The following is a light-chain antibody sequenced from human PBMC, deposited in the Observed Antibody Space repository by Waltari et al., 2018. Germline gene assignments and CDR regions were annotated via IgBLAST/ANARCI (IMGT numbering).Light chain of an antibody. CDR1: KLADKY. CDR2: EDK. V-gene: IGLV3-1*01. CDR3: QAWDINTFVV. Sequence: SYEVTQPPSVSVSPGQTARITCSGEKLADKYVSWYQQKPGQSPLLLIYEDKKRPSGIPDRFSGSNAGNAATLTISGIHAMDEADYYCQAWDINTFVVFGGGTKLAVL. J-gene: IGLJ2*01.